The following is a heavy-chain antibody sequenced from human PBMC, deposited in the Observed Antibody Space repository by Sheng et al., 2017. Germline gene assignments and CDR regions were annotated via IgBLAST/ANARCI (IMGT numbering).Heavy chain of an antibody. Sequence: QVQLVQSGAEIKQPGASVKVSCQASGYTFTAYDIHWVRQAPGQGLEWMGWINPNFGRHNXAQKFQGRITMTRDTYIYTAYMELSGLRSDDTAVYYCARVAYYHGSGSHPLYY. CDR2: INPNFGRH. D-gene: IGHD3-10*01. CDR3: ARVAYYHGSGSHPLYY. J-gene: IGHJ6*01. V-gene: IGHV1-2*02. CDR1: GYTFTAYD.